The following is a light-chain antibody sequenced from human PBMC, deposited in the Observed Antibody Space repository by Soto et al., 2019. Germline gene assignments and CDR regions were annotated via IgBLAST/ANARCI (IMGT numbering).Light chain of an antibody. Sequence: EVVLTQSPATLSLSPGERATLSCRASQSVSSYLAWYQQKPGQAPRLLIYATSTRATGIPDRFSGSGSGTDFTLTISRLEPEDFAVYYCQLYRTFGQGTKVDIK. CDR2: ATS. CDR3: QLYRT. J-gene: IGKJ1*01. CDR1: QSVSSY. V-gene: IGKV3-11*01.